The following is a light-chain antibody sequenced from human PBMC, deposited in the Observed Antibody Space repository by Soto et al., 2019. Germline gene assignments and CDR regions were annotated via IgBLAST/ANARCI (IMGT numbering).Light chain of an antibody. CDR1: QSVSSN. J-gene: IGKJ1*01. Sequence: EIVMTQSPATLSVSPGGRATLSCRASQSVSSNLAWYQQKPGQAPRLLIYGASTRATGIPARFSGSGSGTEFTLTISSLQSEDFAVYYCQQYNNWLTWTFGQGTKVDI. CDR2: GAS. CDR3: QQYNNWLTWT. V-gene: IGKV3-15*01.